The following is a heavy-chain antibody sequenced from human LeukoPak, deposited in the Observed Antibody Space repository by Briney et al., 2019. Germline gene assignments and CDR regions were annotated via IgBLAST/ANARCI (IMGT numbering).Heavy chain of an antibody. Sequence: PGGSLRLSCAASGFTFSSYGMHWVRQAPGKGLEWVAVISYDGSNKYYADSVKGRFTISRDNSKNTLYLQMNSLRAEDTAVYYCAKDQDYCSGGSCFGWGAFDIWGQGTMVTVSS. CDR1: GFTFSSYG. J-gene: IGHJ3*02. CDR3: AKDQDYCSGGSCFGWGAFDI. CDR2: ISYDGSNK. V-gene: IGHV3-30*18. D-gene: IGHD2-15*01.